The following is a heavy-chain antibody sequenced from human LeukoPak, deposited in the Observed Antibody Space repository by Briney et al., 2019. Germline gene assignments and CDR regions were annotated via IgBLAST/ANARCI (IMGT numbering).Heavy chain of an antibody. D-gene: IGHD3-22*01. CDR1: GFTFSGYA. CDR3: AKDPYYYDSSGHSGGYFDY. V-gene: IGHV3-23*01. J-gene: IGHJ4*02. CDR2: ISGSGGST. Sequence: GGSLRLSCAASGFTFSGYAMSWVRQAPGKGLEWVSAISGSGGSTYYADSVKGRFTISRDNSKNTLYLQMNSLRAEDTAVYYCAKDPYYYDSSGHSGGYFDYWGQGTLVTVSS.